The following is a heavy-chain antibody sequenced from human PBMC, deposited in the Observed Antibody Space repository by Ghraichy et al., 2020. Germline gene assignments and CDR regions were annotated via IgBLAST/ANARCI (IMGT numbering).Heavy chain of an antibody. V-gene: IGHV4-39*01. CDR2: IYYSGST. D-gene: IGHD6-19*01. CDR1: GGAISSSSYY. Sequence: SETLSLTCTVSGGAISSSSYYWGWIRQPPGKGLEWIGSIYYSGSTFYNPSRKSRVTISVDTSKNQFSLKLSSVTAADTAVYYCARGGWYLSWFDPWGQGTLVTVSS. CDR3: ARGGWYLSWFDP. J-gene: IGHJ5*02.